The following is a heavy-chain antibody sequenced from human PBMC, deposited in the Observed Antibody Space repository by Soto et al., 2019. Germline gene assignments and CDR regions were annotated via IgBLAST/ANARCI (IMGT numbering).Heavy chain of an antibody. Sequence: QVQLVQSGAEVKKPGASVKVSCKASGYTFTSYGISWVRQAPGQGLECMGWISAYNGNTNYAQKLQGRVTMTTDTSTSTAYMELRSLRSDDTAVYYCAREPDYGDYPYYYYGMDVWGQGTTVTVSS. CDR2: ISAYNGNT. D-gene: IGHD4-17*01. CDR1: GYTFTSYG. CDR3: AREPDYGDYPYYYYGMDV. V-gene: IGHV1-18*04. J-gene: IGHJ6*02.